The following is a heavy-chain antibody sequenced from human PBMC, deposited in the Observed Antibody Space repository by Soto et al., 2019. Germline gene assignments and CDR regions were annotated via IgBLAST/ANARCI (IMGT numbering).Heavy chain of an antibody. D-gene: IGHD6-13*01. V-gene: IGHV1-24*01. CDR3: AIEGGRSKQLDH. CDR1: GYTLTELS. Sequence: ASVKVSCKVSGYTLTELSIPWGRQAPGEGLEGMGGLDLTHGETIYVQNFQGRVTMTEDSSTDTPYMELSRLRSEDTAVYDCAIEGGRSKQLDHGGQGTMVTVSS. J-gene: IGHJ5*02. CDR2: LDLTHGET.